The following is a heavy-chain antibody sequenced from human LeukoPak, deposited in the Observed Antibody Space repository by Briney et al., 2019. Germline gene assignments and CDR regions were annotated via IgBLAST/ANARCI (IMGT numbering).Heavy chain of an antibody. Sequence: GGSLRLSCAASGFIFSPYWVTWVRQAPGMGLEWVANMKEDGGEKFYVDSVRGRFTISRDNAKNSVYLQMNSLRVEDTGVYYCARVRTEWYIDLWGRGSLVTVST. D-gene: IGHD2-8*02. V-gene: IGHV3-7*01. CDR3: ARVRTEWYIDL. CDR2: MKEDGGEK. CDR1: GFIFSPYW. J-gene: IGHJ2*01.